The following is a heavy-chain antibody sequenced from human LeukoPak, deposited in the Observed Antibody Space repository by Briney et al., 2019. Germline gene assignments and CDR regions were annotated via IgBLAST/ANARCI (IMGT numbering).Heavy chain of an antibody. CDR1: GFTFSRYA. CDR3: AKPEPPYDSSGSPAY. D-gene: IGHD3-22*01. V-gene: IGHV3-30-3*02. Sequence: PGRSLRLSCAASGFTFSRYAMHWVRQAPGKGLEWVAVISYGGSNKYYADSVKGRFTISRDNSKNTLYLQMNSLRAEDTAVYYCAKPEPPYDSSGSPAYWGQGTLVTVSS. J-gene: IGHJ4*02. CDR2: ISYGGSNK.